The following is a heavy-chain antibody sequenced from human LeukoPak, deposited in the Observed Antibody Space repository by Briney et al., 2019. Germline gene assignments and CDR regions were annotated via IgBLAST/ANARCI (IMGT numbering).Heavy chain of an antibody. CDR1: EFTFSSYS. V-gene: IGHV3-21*01. Sequence: GGSLRLSCTVSEFTFSSYSMNWGRQAPGKGLEWVASIHRGATYIYYADSMKGRFTISRDDAKSSLYLQMNSLRAEDTAVYYCVRLRRNSDSSGYYYYYDYWGQGILVTVSS. CDR3: VRLRRNSDSSGYYYYYDY. D-gene: IGHD3-22*01. CDR2: IHRGATYI. J-gene: IGHJ4*02.